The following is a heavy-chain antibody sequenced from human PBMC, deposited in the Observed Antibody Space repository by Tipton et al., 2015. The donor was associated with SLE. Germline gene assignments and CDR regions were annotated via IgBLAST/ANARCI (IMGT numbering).Heavy chain of an antibody. CDR3: ARARTSYFDY. Sequence: TLSLTCAVYGGSFSGYYWSWVRQAPGKGLEYVSAISSNGGSTYYADSVKGRFTISRDNSKNTLYLQMSSLRAEDTAVYYCARARTSYFDYWGQGTLVTVSS. V-gene: IGHV3-64D*06. D-gene: IGHD1-14*01. CDR2: ISSNGGST. J-gene: IGHJ4*02. CDR1: GGSFSGYY.